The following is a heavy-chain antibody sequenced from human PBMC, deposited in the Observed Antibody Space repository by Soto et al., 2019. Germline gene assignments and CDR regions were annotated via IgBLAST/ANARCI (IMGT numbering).Heavy chain of an antibody. J-gene: IGHJ4*02. CDR1: GYSFTSLD. CDR3: ARGVSAGVDY. Sequence: QVQLVQTGAEVREPGASVKVSCKASGYSFTSLDINWVRQTAGQGLEWMGWMEPSTGRTGYAQKFQVRVTMTRDTSINTAYMERTTLTSDDTAFYYCARGVSAGVDYWGQGTLVIVSS. D-gene: IGHD1-26*01. CDR2: MEPSTGRT. V-gene: IGHV1-8*01.